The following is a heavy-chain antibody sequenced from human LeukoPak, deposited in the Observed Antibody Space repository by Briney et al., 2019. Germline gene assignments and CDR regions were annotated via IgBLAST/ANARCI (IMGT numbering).Heavy chain of an antibody. J-gene: IGHJ6*03. D-gene: IGHD3-9*01. Sequence: SETLSPTCTVSGGSISSYYWSWIRQPAGKGLEWIGRIYTSGSTNYNPSLKSRVTISVDKSKNQFSLKLSSVTAADTAVYYCARFGNYYDILTGPQPNYYYYMDVWGKGTTVTVSS. V-gene: IGHV4-4*07. CDR1: GGSISSYY. CDR3: ARFGNYYDILTGPQPNYYYYMDV. CDR2: IYTSGST.